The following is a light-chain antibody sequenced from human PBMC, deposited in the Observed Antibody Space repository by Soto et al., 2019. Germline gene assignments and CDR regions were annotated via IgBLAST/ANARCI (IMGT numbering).Light chain of an antibody. V-gene: IGLV1-40*01. J-gene: IGLJ1*01. Sequence: QSVLTQPPSVSGAPGQRVTISCTGSSSNIGAGYDVHWYQQLPGTAPKLLIYANSNRPSGVPDRFSGSKSGTSASLAITGLQAEDEADYYCQSYDNSLSGYVFGPGTKVTVL. CDR1: SSNIGAGYD. CDR2: ANS. CDR3: QSYDNSLSGYV.